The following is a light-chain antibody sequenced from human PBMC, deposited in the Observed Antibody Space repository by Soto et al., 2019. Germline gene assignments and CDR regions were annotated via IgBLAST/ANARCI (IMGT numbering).Light chain of an antibody. Sequence: DIQMTQSPSSLSASIGDRITITCRASQSISTYLNWYQQKPGKAPSLLIYGASTLQSGVPSRFXGRGSATDFTLTISSLQPEDFATYYCHQTFITPPLTFGGGTKVEIK. CDR1: QSISTY. V-gene: IGKV1-39*01. CDR3: HQTFITPPLT. CDR2: GAS. J-gene: IGKJ4*01.